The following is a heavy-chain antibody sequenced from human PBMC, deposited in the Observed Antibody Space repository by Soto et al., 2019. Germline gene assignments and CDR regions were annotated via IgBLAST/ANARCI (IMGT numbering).Heavy chain of an antibody. V-gene: IGHV3-11*01. Sequence: GGSLRLSCAASGFTFSDYYMSWIRQAPGKGLEWVSYISSSGSTIYYANSEKGRFTISRDNAKNSLYLKMNSLRAEDTAVYYCARDRELPSGYYYSYYYGMDVWGQGTTVTVSS. CDR1: GFTFSDYY. CDR2: ISSSGSTI. CDR3: ARDRELPSGYYYSYYYGMDV. D-gene: IGHD3-3*01. J-gene: IGHJ6*02.